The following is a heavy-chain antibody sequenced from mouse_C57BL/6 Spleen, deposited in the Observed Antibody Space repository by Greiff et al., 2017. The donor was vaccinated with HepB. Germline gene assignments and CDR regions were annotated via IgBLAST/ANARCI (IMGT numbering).Heavy chain of an antibody. CDR1: GYTFTSYW. Sequence: QVQLKQSGAELVRPGSSVKLSCKASGYTFTSYWMDWVKQRPGQGLEWIGNIYPSDSETHYNQKFKDKATLTVDKSSSTAYMQLSSLTSEDSAVYYCARSAMDGYDVSYWGQGTTLTVSS. J-gene: IGHJ2*01. CDR3: ARSAMDGYDVSY. V-gene: IGHV1-61*01. CDR2: IYPSDSET. D-gene: IGHD2-2*01.